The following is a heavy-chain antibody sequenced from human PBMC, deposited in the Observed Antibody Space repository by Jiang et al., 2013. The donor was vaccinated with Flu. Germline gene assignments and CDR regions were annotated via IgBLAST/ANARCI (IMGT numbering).Heavy chain of an antibody. V-gene: IGHV6-1*01. D-gene: IGHD3-9*01. CDR3: ARDPMYYDILTGYYFAGDFDY. Sequence: SLTCAISGDSVSSNSAAWNWIRQSPSRGLEWLGRTYYRSKWYNDYAVSVKSRITINPDTSKNQFSLQLNSVTPEDTAVYYCARDPMYYDILTGYYFAGDFDYWGQGNPGHRLL. CDR2: TYYRSKWYN. CDR1: GDSVSSNSAA. J-gene: IGHJ4*02.